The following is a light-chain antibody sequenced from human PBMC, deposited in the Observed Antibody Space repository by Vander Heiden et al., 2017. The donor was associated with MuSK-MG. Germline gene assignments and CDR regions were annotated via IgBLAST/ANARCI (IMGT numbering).Light chain of an antibody. V-gene: IGKV3-20*01. CDR3: QQDGSSPYT. Sequence: EIVLTQSPGTLSLSPGERATLSCRASQTLSITYIAWYQQKPGQAPRLVIYGASSRATGTPLRFSASGSGTDFTLTINRLEPEDLAVYYCQQDGSSPYTFGQGTKLEI. J-gene: IGKJ2*01. CDR2: GAS. CDR1: QTLSITY.